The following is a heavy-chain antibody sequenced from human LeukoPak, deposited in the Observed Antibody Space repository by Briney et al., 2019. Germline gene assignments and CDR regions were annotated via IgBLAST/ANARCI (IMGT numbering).Heavy chain of an antibody. J-gene: IGHJ4*02. D-gene: IGHD4-11*01. CDR1: GGSINIYY. CDR3: ARAGRQDYLYFDY. Sequence: PAETLSLTCTVSGGSINIYYWSWIRQPPREGREGIGYINYSGNTDYNPSLKRRVTISVDTSKNQCSLKRISLTPAHTALCYYARAGRQDYLYFDYWGQGTLVTVSS. CDR2: INYSGNT. V-gene: IGHV4-59*01.